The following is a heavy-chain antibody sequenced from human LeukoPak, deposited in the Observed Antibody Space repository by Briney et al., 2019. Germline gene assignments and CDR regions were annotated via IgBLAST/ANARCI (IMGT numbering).Heavy chain of an antibody. V-gene: IGHV4-4*02. D-gene: IGHD3-3*01. CDR1: GGSISSNNW. CDR2: IFHSGST. CDR3: ASSDGQPPRFDSSYDVFDY. Sequence: PSETLSLTCAVSGGSISSNNWWSWVRQPPGRGLEWIGEIFHSGSTNYNPSLKSRVTISVDKSKNQFSLTLTSVTAADTALYYCASSDGQPPRFDSSYDVFDYWGQGILVTVSS. J-gene: IGHJ4*02.